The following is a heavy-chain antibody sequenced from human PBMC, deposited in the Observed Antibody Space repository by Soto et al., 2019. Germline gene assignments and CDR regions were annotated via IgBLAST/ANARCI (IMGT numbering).Heavy chain of an antibody. D-gene: IGHD6-13*01. CDR3: ARDWGPAAGHNWFDP. CDR2: LNTGSGYT. Sequence: QVQFVQSGAEVKKPGASVKVSCKASGYTFTSYDMHWVRQSPGQRLEWMGRLNTGSGYTMHSQNFQGRVTLTTDTSATTVYMELSSLISEDTAVYYCARDWGPAAGHNWFDPWGQGTLVTVSS. V-gene: IGHV1-3*04. CDR1: GYTFTSYD. J-gene: IGHJ5*02.